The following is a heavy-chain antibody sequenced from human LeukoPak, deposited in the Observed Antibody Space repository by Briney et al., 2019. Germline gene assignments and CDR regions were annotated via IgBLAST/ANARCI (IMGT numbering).Heavy chain of an antibody. D-gene: IGHD6-13*01. Sequence: PGGSLRLSCAASGFTFSSYAMSWVRQAPGKGLEWVAFIRYDGSNKYYADSVKGRFTISRDNSKNTLYLQMNSLRAEDTAVYYCAKETYSSSWSDFDYWGQGTLVTVSS. CDR3: AKETYSSSWSDFDY. CDR1: GFTFSSYA. J-gene: IGHJ4*02. CDR2: IRYDGSNK. V-gene: IGHV3-30*02.